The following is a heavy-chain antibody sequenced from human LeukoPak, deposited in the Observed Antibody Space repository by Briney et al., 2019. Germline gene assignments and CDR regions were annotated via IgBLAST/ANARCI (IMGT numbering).Heavy chain of an antibody. J-gene: IGHJ5*02. CDR3: ARIPVGGWELGVDP. V-gene: IGHV4-39*07. D-gene: IGHD3-16*01. CDR2: IYYSGST. Sequence: PSETLSLTCSVSGASISSNSFYWGWIRQPPGSGLEWIGSIYYSGSTSLNPSLRSRVVMSINTSTNQFSLKLLSVTAADTAVYYCARIPVGGWELGVDPWGLGTLVIVSS. CDR1: GASISSNSFY.